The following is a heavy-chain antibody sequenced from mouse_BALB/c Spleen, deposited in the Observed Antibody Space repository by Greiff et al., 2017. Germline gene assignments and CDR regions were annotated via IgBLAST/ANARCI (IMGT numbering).Heavy chain of an antibody. Sequence: EVMLVESGGGLVKPGGSLKLSCAASGFTFSDYYMYWVRQTPEKRLEWVATISDGGSYTYYPDSVKGRFTISRDNAKNNLYLQMSSLKSEDTAMYYCARDDYGGYWGQGTSVTVSS. CDR3: ARDDYGGY. J-gene: IGHJ4*01. CDR1: GFTFSDYY. D-gene: IGHD1-2*01. V-gene: IGHV5-4*02. CDR2: ISDGGSYT.